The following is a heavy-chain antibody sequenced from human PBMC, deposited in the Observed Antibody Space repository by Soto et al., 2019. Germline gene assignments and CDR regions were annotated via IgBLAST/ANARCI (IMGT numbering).Heavy chain of an antibody. J-gene: IGHJ6*02. CDR1: GFTFSSYS. Sequence: GGSLRLSCAASGFTFSSYSMNWVRQAPGKGLEWVSYISSSSSTIHYADSVKGRFTISRDNAKNSLYLQMNSLRDEDTAVYYCARSSYGSGSYYFEIMDVWGQGTTVTVSS. V-gene: IGHV3-48*02. D-gene: IGHD3-10*01. CDR2: ISSSSSTI. CDR3: ARSSYGSGSYYFEIMDV.